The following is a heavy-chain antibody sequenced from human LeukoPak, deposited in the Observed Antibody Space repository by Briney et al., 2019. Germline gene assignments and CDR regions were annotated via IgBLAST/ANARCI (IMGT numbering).Heavy chain of an antibody. CDR2: ISGSGGST. Sequence: GGSLRLSCAASGFTFSSYAMSWVRQAPGKGLEWVSGISGSGGSTYYADSVQGRFTISRDNSKSTLCLQMNSLRAEDTAVYYCARDTAVRGFDPWGQGTLVTVSS. V-gene: IGHV3-23*01. J-gene: IGHJ5*02. CDR3: ARDTAVRGFDP. CDR1: GFTFSSYA. D-gene: IGHD3-10*01.